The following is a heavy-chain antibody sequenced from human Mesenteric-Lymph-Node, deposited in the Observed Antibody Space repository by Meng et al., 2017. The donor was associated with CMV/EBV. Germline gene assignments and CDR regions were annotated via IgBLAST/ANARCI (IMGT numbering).Heavy chain of an antibody. CDR1: GFTFSSYS. CDR3: AKDRGYSGYDGGDY. D-gene: IGHD5-12*01. Sequence: GGSLRLSCAASGFTFSSYSMNWVRQAPGKGLEWVSSISGSGGSTYYADSVKGRFTISRDSSKNTLYLQMNSLRAEDTAVYYCAKDRGYSGYDGGDYWGQGTLVTVSS. V-gene: IGHV3-23*01. CDR2: ISGSGGST. J-gene: IGHJ4*02.